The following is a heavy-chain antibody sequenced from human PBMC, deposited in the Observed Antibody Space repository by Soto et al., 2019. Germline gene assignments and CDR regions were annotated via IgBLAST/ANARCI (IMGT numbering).Heavy chain of an antibody. J-gene: IGHJ6*02. CDR1: GFTFSSYS. CDR2: ISTSSLYI. V-gene: IGHV3-21*01. Sequence: EVQLVESGGGLVKPGGSLRLSCAASGFTFSSYSMNWVRQAPGKGLEWVSSISTSSLYIYYADSVKGRFTISRDDAKNSLYLQMNSLRAEDTAVYYCANHEAAGTSSDYYGMNVWGQGTTVTVSS. D-gene: IGHD6-13*01. CDR3: ANHEAAGTSSDYYGMNV.